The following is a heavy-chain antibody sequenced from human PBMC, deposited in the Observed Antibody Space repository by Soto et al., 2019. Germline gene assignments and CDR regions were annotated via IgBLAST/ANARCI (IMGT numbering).Heavy chain of an antibody. J-gene: IGHJ5*02. CDR1: GYSFTYNY. D-gene: IGHD2-21*01. CDR3: ARDKVKTDIYPPPGWLDV. Sequence: GASVKVSCKASGYSFTYNYMHWVRQAPGQGPEWMGWINPDSGGANDPQKFQGRVTMTRDTSINTAYLELSSLRSDDADVYFCARDKVKTDIYPPPGWLDVWGQGTLVTVSS. CDR2: INPDSGGA. V-gene: IGHV1-2*02.